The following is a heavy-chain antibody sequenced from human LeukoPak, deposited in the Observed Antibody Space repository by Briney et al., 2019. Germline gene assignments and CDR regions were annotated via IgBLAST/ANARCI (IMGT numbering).Heavy chain of an antibody. CDR2: INPDGSER. Sequence: GGSLRLSCAASGFTFSGSWMTWVRQTPGGGLEWVAHINPDGSERDYVDSVKGRLTISRDNAANSLSLQMNSLRVEDTAVYYCGRGHYGLDVWGRGTTVTISS. CDR3: GRGHYGLDV. V-gene: IGHV3-7*01. CDR1: GFTFSGSW. J-gene: IGHJ6*02.